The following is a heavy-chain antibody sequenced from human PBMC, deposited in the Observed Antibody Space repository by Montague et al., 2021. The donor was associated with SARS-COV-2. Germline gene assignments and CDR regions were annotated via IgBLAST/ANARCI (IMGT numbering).Heavy chain of an antibody. CDR2: IYWDDDK. CDR1: GFSFSTSGEG. Sequence: PALVKPTQTLTLTCTFSGFSFSTSGEGVGWIRQPPGKALEWLALIYWDDDKRYSPSLKSRLTITKDTSKNQVVLTMTNMDPVDTATYYCAHRRRLPAAHGCFDSWGQGTLVTVSS. CDR3: AHRRRLPAAHGCFDS. V-gene: IGHV2-5*02. J-gene: IGHJ5*01. D-gene: IGHD2-2*01.